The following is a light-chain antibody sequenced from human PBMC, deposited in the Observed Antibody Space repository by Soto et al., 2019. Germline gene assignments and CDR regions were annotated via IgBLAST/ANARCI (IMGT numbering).Light chain of an antibody. V-gene: IGLV2-23*02. CDR2: EVN. J-gene: IGLJ3*02. CDR3: CSYAQIDSGV. Sequence: QSALTQPASVSGSPGQSITISCTGTSSDVGTYNLVSWYQQHPGKAPKLMIFEVNKRPSGVSDRFSGSKSGNTASLTISGLQAEDEADYFCCSYAQIDSGVFGGGTKVTVL. CDR1: SSDVGTYNL.